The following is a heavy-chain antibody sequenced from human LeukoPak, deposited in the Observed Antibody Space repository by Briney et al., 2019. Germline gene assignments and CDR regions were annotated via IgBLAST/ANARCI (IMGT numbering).Heavy chain of an antibody. Sequence: PSETLSLTCAVYGGSFSGYYWSWLRQPPGKGLEWIGEINHSGSTNYNPSLKSRVTISVDTSKNQFSLKLSSVTAADTAVYYCARADYYDSSGYPAHYYYMDVWGKGTTVTVSS. V-gene: IGHV4-34*01. D-gene: IGHD3-22*01. CDR2: INHSGST. CDR3: ARADYYDSSGYPAHYYYMDV. CDR1: GGSFSGYY. J-gene: IGHJ6*03.